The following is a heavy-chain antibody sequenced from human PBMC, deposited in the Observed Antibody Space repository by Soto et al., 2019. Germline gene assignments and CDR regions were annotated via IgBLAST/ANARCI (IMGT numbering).Heavy chain of an antibody. V-gene: IGHV1-3*01. Sequence: ASVKVSCKASGYTFTNYPMHWVRQAPGQRLEWMGWINAGNGNTKYSQKFQGRVTITRDTSASTAYMELSSLRSEDTAVYYCASLVYSGYDPFDYWGQGTLVTVPQ. D-gene: IGHD5-12*01. CDR1: GYTFTNYP. CDR3: ASLVYSGYDPFDY. J-gene: IGHJ4*02. CDR2: INAGNGNT.